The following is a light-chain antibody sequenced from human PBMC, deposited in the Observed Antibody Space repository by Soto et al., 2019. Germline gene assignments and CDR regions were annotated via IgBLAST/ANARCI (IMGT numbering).Light chain of an antibody. CDR1: HSDIGHYNF. Sequence: QSVLTQPASVSGSPGQSITIFCTGTHSDIGHYNFVSWYQHHPGKAPKLIIYDVGSRPSGVSTRFFGSKSGNTASLAISGLQADDEADYYCSSYTSEHPRFYVFGTGTKVTGL. CDR3: SSYTSEHPRFYV. V-gene: IGLV2-14*03. J-gene: IGLJ1*01. CDR2: DVG.